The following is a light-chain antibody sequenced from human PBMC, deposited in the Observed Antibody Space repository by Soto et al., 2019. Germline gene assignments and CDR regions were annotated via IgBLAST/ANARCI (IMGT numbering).Light chain of an antibody. CDR3: CSYAGSSALL. CDR2: DVN. J-gene: IGLJ3*02. CDR1: SGDVGTFDY. V-gene: IGLV2-11*01. Sequence: QSALTQPRSVSGSPGQSVTISCTGTSGDVGTFDYVSWYQQHPDKAPKLIIYDVNKRPSGVPDRFSGSKSGNTASLTISGLQAGDEAAYHCCSYAGSSALLFGGGTKVTVL.